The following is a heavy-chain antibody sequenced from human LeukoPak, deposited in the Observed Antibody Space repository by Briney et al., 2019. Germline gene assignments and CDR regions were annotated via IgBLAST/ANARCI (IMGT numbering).Heavy chain of an antibody. Sequence: PSETPSLTCTVSGGSISGYYWSWIRQPPGKGLEWMGFIYDSGSTNYNPSLKSRLTISVDTSKNQFSLKLNSVTAADTAVYYCAGGVPHLDVWGQRTTVTVSS. V-gene: IGHV4-59*01. CDR1: GGSISGYY. CDR3: AGGVPHLDV. J-gene: IGHJ6*02. D-gene: IGHD3-10*01. CDR2: IYDSGST.